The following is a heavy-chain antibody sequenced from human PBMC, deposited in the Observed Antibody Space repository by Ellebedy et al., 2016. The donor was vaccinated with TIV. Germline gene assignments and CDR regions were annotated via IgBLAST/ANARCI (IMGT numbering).Heavy chain of an antibody. V-gene: IGHV3-7*01. J-gene: IGHJ4*02. Sequence: GESLKISXTASGFTFSKSWMSWVRQAPGWGPEWVANINQDGSETNYADSVKGRFTISRDNAKNSLYLQMNSLRVEDTAVYYCARSGYWGQGTLVTVSS. CDR3: ARSGY. CDR1: GFTFSKSW. CDR2: INQDGSET.